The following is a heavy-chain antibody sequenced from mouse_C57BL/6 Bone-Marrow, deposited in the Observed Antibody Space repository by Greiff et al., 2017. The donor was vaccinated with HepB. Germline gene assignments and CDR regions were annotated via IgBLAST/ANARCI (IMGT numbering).Heavy chain of an antibody. Sequence: QVQLQQSGAELVKPGASVKMSCKASGYTFTSYWITWVKQRPGQGLEWIGDIYPGSGSTNYNEKFKSKATLTVDTSSSTAYMQLSSLTSEDSAVYYCARGHDYDAMDYWGQGTSVTVSS. J-gene: IGHJ4*01. CDR2: IYPGSGST. V-gene: IGHV1-55*01. CDR1: GYTFTSYW. CDR3: ARGHDYDAMDY.